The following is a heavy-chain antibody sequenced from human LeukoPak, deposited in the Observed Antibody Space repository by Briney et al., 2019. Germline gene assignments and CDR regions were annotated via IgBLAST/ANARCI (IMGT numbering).Heavy chain of an antibody. J-gene: IGHJ4*02. Sequence: GGSPRLSCAASGFTFSSYEMNWVRQAPGKGLEWVSYISSSGSTIYYADSVKGRFTISRDNAKNSLYLQMNSPRAEDTAVYYCAREVELLVVDYWGQGTLVTVSS. CDR3: AREVELLVVDY. V-gene: IGHV3-48*03. CDR1: GFTFSSYE. CDR2: ISSSGSTI. D-gene: IGHD1-7*01.